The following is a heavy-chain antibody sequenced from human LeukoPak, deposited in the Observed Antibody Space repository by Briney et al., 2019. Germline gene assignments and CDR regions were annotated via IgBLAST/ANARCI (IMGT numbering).Heavy chain of an antibody. CDR1: GYTFTDYY. CDR2: INAKSGGT. J-gene: IGHJ4*02. Sequence: ASVKVSCKASGYTFTDYYIQWVRQAPGQGLEWLGRINAKSGGTEDAQDFQGRVTLTRDTSISTAYMELSSLRSEDTAVYYCARALGYYDSSGYGLVDYWGQGTLVTVSS. CDR3: ARALGYYDSSGYGLVDY. V-gene: IGHV1-2*06. D-gene: IGHD3-22*01.